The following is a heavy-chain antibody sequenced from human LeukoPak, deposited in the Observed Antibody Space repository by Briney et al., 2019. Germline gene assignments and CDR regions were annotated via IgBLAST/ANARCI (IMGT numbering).Heavy chain of an antibody. V-gene: IGHV4-39*01. J-gene: IGHJ3*02. CDR3: ARPRVEQWLPRLNDAFDI. D-gene: IGHD6-19*01. CDR1: GFTFSSYSMN. Sequence: GSLRLSCAASGFTFSSYSMNWVRQAPGKGLEWIGSIYYSGSTYYNPSLKSRVTISVDTSKNQFSLKLSSVTAADTAVYYCARPRVEQWLPRLNDAFDIWGQGTMVTVSS. CDR2: IYYSGST.